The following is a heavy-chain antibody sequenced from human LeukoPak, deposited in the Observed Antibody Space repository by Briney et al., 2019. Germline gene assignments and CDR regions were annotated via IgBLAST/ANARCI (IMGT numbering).Heavy chain of an antibody. CDR3: ARDHSNAEYFQH. Sequence: ASVKVSCKASGYTFTGYYMHWVRQAPGQGLEWMGWINPNSGGTNYAQKFQGRVTMTRDTSISTAYMELSRLRSDDTAVYYCARDHSNAEYFQHWGQGTLVTVSS. CDR1: GYTFTGYY. D-gene: IGHD2/OR15-2a*01. CDR2: INPNSGGT. V-gene: IGHV1-2*02. J-gene: IGHJ1*01.